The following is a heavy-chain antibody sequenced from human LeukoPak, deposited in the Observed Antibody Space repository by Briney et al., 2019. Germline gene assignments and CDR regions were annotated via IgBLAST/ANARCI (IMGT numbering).Heavy chain of an antibody. CDR1: GGSVSSGGYY. Sequence: SETLSLTCTVSGGSVSSGGYYWSWIRQHPGRGLEWIGYIHYSGSTYYNPSLRSRVTISGDSSKNQFSLKLNSVTAADTAVYYCAREPVSYSSSSDCWGQGTLVTVSS. V-gene: IGHV4-31*03. CDR2: IHYSGST. CDR3: AREPVSYSSSSDC. J-gene: IGHJ4*02. D-gene: IGHD6-6*01.